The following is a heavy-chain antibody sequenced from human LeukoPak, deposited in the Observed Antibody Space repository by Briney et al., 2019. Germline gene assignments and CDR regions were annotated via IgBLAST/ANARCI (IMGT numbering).Heavy chain of an antibody. D-gene: IGHD2-2*02. Sequence: PSETLSLTCTVSGGSISSYYWSWIRQPAGKGLEWIGRIYTCGSTNYNPSLKSRVTMSVDTSKNQFSLKLSSVTAADTAVYYCARDRGCSSTSCYTSKNWFDPWGQGTLVTVSS. V-gene: IGHV4-4*07. J-gene: IGHJ5*02. CDR1: GGSISSYY. CDR3: ARDRGCSSTSCYTSKNWFDP. CDR2: IYTCGST.